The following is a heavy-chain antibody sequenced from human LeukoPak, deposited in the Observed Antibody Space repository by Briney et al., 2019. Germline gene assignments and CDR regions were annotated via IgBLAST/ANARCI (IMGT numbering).Heavy chain of an antibody. CDR1: GGTFSSYA. CDR3: AGDARRAANLKPYYYYTDV. V-gene: IGHV1-69*05. CDR2: IIPIFGTA. J-gene: IGHJ6*03. D-gene: IGHD1-1*01. Sequence: SVKVSCKASGGTFSSYAISWVRQAPGQGLEWMGGIIPIFGTANYAQKFQGRVTITTDESTSTAYMELSSLRSEDTAVYYCAGDARRAANLKPYYYYTDVWGKGTTVTVSS.